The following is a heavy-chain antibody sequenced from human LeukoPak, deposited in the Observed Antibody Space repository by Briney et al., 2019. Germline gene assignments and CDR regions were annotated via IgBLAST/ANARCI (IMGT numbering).Heavy chain of an antibody. CDR2: ISGGGGTT. J-gene: IGHJ4*02. D-gene: IGHD5-12*01. V-gene: IGHV3-23*01. Sequence: PGGSLGLSCAASGFTFSSYATNWVRQAPGKGLEWVSAISGGGGTTYYADSVKGRFTISRDNSKNTLFLQMNSLRAEDTAVYYCAKDREGLSSGYDLEYFDYWGQGTLVTVSS. CDR3: AKDREGLSSGYDLEYFDY. CDR1: GFTFSSYA.